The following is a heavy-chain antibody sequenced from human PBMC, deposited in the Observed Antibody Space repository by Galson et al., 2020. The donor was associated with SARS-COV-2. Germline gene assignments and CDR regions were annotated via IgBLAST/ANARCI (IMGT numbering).Heavy chain of an antibody. CDR1: GFTFNIYY. V-gene: IGHV3-21*06. CDR3: ARDMHCPNGVGRFYGLDV. CDR2: ISGSSSYK. J-gene: IGHJ6*02. Sequence: GGSLRLSCAASGFTFNIYYLSWVRQAPGKGLEWVSSISGSSSYKYYADSVKGRFTISRDNARSSLFLQLDSLRTEDTAVYYCARDMHCPNGVGRFYGLDVWGHGTTVSVSS. D-gene: IGHD2-8*01.